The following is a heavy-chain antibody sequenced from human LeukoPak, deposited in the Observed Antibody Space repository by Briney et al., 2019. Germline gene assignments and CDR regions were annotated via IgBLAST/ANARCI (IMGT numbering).Heavy chain of an antibody. D-gene: IGHD3-3*01. CDR1: GYTFTSYY. V-gene: IGHV1-46*01. CDR3: VRRPYDFWSGYQLDY. Sequence: GASVKVSCKASGYTFTSYYMHWVRQAHGQGLEWMGIINPSGGSTSYAQKFQGRVTMTRDMSTSTVYMELSSLRSEDTAVYYCVRRPYDFWSGYQLDYWGQGTLVTVSS. J-gene: IGHJ4*02. CDR2: INPSGGST.